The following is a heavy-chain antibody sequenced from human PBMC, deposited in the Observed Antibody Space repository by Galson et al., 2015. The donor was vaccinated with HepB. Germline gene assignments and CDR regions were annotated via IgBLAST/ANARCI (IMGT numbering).Heavy chain of an antibody. CDR2: INAGNGNT. J-gene: IGHJ6*03. D-gene: IGHD1-26*01. CDR1: GYTFTPYT. V-gene: IGHV1-3*01. Sequence: SVKVSCKASGYTFTPYTIHWVRQAPGQRLEWMGWINAGNGNTKYSQKLQDRVAISGDTSASTAYMELSSLRSEDTAVYYCARDGDSGQNYPRYMDVWGKGTTVTVSS. CDR3: ARDGDSGQNYPRYMDV.